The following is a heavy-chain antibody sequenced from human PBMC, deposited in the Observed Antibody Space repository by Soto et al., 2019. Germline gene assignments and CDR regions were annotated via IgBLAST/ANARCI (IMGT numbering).Heavy chain of an antibody. Sequence: PGGSLRLSCVGSGFNFGNCEMNWVRQGPGKRLEWLSYIDRSGSPIVYADSVRGRFIISRDNAKNALFLQMNSLRVEDTAIYYCATKIYGTTYFVDWGQGTLVTVSS. CDR2: IDRSGSPI. V-gene: IGHV3-48*03. D-gene: IGHD1-1*01. CDR3: ATKIYGTTYFVD. J-gene: IGHJ4*02. CDR1: GFNFGNCE.